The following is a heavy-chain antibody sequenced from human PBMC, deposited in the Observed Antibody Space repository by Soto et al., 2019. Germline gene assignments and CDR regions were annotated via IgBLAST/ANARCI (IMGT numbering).Heavy chain of an antibody. Sequence: SETLSLTCAVYGGSFSGYYWSWIRQPPGKGLEWIGEINHSGSTNYNPSLKSRVTISVDTSKNQFSLKLSSVTAADTAVYYCAADGIGSYFYFDYWGQGTLVTVSS. J-gene: IGHJ4*02. V-gene: IGHV4-34*01. CDR2: INHSGST. CDR1: GGSFSGYY. D-gene: IGHD1-26*01. CDR3: AADGIGSYFYFDY.